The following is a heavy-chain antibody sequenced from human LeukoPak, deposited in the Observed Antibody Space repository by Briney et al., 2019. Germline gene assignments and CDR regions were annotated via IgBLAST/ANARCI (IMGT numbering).Heavy chain of an antibody. D-gene: IGHD3-3*01. J-gene: IGHJ4*02. CDR1: GFNFTRYA. CDR3: AKASFYYDFWSGPFAS. V-gene: IGHV3-23*01. CDR2: ISRRADST. Sequence: GGSLRLSCATSGFNFTRYAMSWVRQAPGKGLEWVAAISRRADSTYYADSVKGRLTISRDNAKSSLFLQMNSLRAEDTAVYYCAKASFYYDFWSGPFASWGQGSLVVVSS.